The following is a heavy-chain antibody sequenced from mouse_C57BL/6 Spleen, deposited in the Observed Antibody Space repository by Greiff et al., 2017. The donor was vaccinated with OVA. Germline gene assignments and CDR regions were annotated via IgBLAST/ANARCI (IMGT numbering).Heavy chain of an antibody. Sequence: EVQLQESGRDLVKPGGSLKLSCAASGFTFSSYGMSWVRQTPDKRLEWVATISSGGSYTYYPDSVKGRFTISRDNAKNTLYLQMSSLKSEDTAMYYCARQGYSNYAWFAYWGQGTLVTVSA. CDR3: ARQGYSNYAWFAY. V-gene: IGHV5-6*01. D-gene: IGHD2-5*01. J-gene: IGHJ3*01. CDR2: ISSGGSYT. CDR1: GFTFSSYG.